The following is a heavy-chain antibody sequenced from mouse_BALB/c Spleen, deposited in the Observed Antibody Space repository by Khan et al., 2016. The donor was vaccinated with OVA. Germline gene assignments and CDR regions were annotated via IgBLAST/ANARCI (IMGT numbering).Heavy chain of an antibody. CDR3: AIYYDYDWFAY. D-gene: IGHD2-4*01. J-gene: IGHJ3*01. Sequence: EVPLQESGPDLVKPSQSLSLTCTVTGYSITSGYSWHWIRQFPGNKLEWMGYIHYSGSTNYNPSLKSRISITRDTSKNQFFLQLNSVTTEDTVTSYCAIYYDYDWFAYWGQGTLVTVSA. CDR2: IHYSGST. V-gene: IGHV3-1*02. CDR1: GYSITSGYS.